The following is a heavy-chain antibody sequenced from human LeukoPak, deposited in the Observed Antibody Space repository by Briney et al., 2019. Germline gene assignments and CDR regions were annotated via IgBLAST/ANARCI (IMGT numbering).Heavy chain of an antibody. J-gene: IGHJ4*02. V-gene: IGHV6-1*01. CDR2: TYYRSKWSF. CDR1: GDSPFTNGVA. D-gene: IGHD2-2*01. Sequence: SQTLSLTCDISGDSPFTNGVAWNWIRQSPSRGLEWLGRTYYRSKWSFDYAVSVKSRISINAGTSKNQFSLQLSSVTPEDTAVYYCARGKYTSFDNWGQGTLVTVSS. CDR3: ARGKYTSFDN.